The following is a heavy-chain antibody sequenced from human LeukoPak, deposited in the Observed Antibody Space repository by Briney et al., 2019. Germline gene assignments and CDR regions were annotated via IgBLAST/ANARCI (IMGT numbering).Heavy chain of an antibody. CDR3: ARIAIPGRHYFDP. J-gene: IGHJ5*01. D-gene: IGHD2-2*02. V-gene: IGHV1-2*02. CDR1: GYSFTDYS. CDR2: INLNSGGT. Sequence: GASVKVSCKASGYSFTDYSMHWVRQAPGQGLEWMGWINLNSGGTDYAQEFRGRVTMTRDTSISTAYLELSRLTSDDTAVYYCARIAIPGRHYFDPWGQGTLVTVSS.